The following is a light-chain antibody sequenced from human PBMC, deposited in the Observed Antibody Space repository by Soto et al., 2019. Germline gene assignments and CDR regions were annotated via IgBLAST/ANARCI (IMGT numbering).Light chain of an antibody. CDR3: QQRNNWPIT. CDR2: NAA. J-gene: IGKJ5*01. Sequence: VLTQSPSTLSLSTGERATLSCRASQSISTFLAWYQQKPGQAPRLLIYNAASRATGIPARFSGSGSGTDFTLTISSLEPEDFAVYYCQQRNNWPITFGQGTRLEIK. CDR1: QSISTF. V-gene: IGKV3-11*01.